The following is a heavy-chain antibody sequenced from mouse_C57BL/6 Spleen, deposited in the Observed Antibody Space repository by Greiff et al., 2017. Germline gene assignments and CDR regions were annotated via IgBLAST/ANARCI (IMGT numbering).Heavy chain of an antibody. Sequence: VQLQQSGPELVKPGASVKMSCKASGYTFTDYNMHWVKQSHGKSLEWIGYINPNNGGTSYNQKFKGKATLTVNKSSSTAYMELRSLTSEDSAVYYCARGGWLLGHAMDYWGQGTSVTVSS. D-gene: IGHD2-3*01. V-gene: IGHV1-22*01. CDR1: GYTFTDYN. CDR2: INPNNGGT. J-gene: IGHJ4*01. CDR3: ARGGWLLGHAMDY.